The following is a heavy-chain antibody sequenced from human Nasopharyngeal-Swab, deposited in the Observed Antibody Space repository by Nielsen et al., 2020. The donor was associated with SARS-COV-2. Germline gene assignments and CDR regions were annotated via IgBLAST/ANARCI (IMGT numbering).Heavy chain of an antibody. CDR3: CKVIVGGSVDWLDP. V-gene: IGHV3-15*01. D-gene: IGHD2-21*01. CDR1: GSGFKYAW. CDR2: IKSKTDGETT. Sequence: GGPLRPSCAAPGSGFKYAWMNWVRKAPGKGLEWVGRIKSKTDGETTEYAAPVEGRFTVSRDDSKNTMFLLMNSLKTEDTGVYYCCKVIVGGSVDWLDPWGPGTLVTVSS. J-gene: IGHJ5*02.